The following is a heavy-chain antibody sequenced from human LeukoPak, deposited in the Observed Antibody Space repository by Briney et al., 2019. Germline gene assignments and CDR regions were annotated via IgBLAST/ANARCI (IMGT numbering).Heavy chain of an antibody. V-gene: IGHV3-64*01. CDR1: GFTFSNYA. Sequence: GGPLRLSCAAWGFTFSNYAMHWLRQAPGKGLECVSAIISNGGSTFYANSVKGRFTISRHNSKNTLYLQMGRVRAEDMGVFFCARGPRGFDYWGQGTLVTVSS. D-gene: IGHD3-10*01. CDR2: IISNGGST. CDR3: ARGPRGFDY. J-gene: IGHJ4*02.